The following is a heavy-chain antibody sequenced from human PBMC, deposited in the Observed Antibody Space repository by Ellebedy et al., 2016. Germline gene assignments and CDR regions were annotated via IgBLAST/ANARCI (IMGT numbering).Heavy chain of an antibody. CDR2: INWNGGST. Sequence: GGSLRLSCAASGFTFSSYAMSWVRQAPGKGLEWVSGINWNGGSTGYADSVKGRFTISRDNAKNSLYLQMNSLSAADTALYHCARVLREMATPEGDAFDIWGQGTMVTVSS. CDR1: GFTFSSYA. V-gene: IGHV3-20*01. D-gene: IGHD5-24*01. J-gene: IGHJ3*02. CDR3: ARVLREMATPEGDAFDI.